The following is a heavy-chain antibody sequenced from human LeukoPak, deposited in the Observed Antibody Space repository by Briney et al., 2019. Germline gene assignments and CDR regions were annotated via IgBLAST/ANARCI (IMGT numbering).Heavy chain of an antibody. D-gene: IGHD6-19*01. J-gene: IGHJ4*02. CDR1: GFTFSSYS. CDR2: ISSSSSYI. CDR3: ARAYSSGWYGVDY. V-gene: IGHV3-21*01. Sequence: GGSLRLSCAASGFTFSSYSMNWVRQAPGKGLEWVSSISSSSSYIYYADSVKGRFTISRDNAKNSLYLQMNSLRAEDTAVYCCARAYSSGWYGVDYWGQGTLVTVSS.